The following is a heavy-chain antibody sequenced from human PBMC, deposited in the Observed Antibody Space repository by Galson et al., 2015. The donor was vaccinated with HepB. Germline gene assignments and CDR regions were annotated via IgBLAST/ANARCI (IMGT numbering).Heavy chain of an antibody. CDR3: ARTTMVRGQPLRTYWFDP. D-gene: IGHD3-10*01. CDR1: GFSLSTSGMC. V-gene: IGHV2-70*11. Sequence: PALVKPTQTLTLTCTFSGFSLSTSGMCVSWIRQPPGKALEWLGRLGWGDAKYYSTSLKTRLTISKDTSKNQVVLTMTNMDPVDTATYYCARTTMVRGQPLRTYWFDPWGQGTLVTVSS. CDR2: LGWGDAK. J-gene: IGHJ5*02.